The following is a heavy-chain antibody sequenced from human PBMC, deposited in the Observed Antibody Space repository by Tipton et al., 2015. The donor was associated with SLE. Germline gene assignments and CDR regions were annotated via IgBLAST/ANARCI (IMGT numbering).Heavy chain of an antibody. J-gene: IGHJ5*02. D-gene: IGHD3-22*01. Sequence: TLSLTCTVSGYSISSGYYWGWIRQPPGKGLEWIGSIYHSGSTYYNPSLKSRVTISVDTSKNQFSLKLSSVTAAGTAVYYCARDGYDSSGYLNWFDPWGQGTLVTVSS. CDR3: ARDGYDSSGYLNWFDP. CDR2: IYHSGST. CDR1: GYSISSGYY. V-gene: IGHV4-38-2*02.